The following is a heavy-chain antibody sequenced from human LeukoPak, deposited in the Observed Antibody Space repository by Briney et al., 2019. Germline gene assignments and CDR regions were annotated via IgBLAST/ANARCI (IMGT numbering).Heavy chain of an antibody. V-gene: IGHV4-38-2*02. D-gene: IGHD2-2*01. CDR2: IYHSGVS. CDR1: GSSISSDFY. J-gene: IGHJ4*02. Sequence: PSETLSLTCAASGSSISSDFYWGWVRQPPGKGLEWIGTIYHSGVSYLNPSLKSRLTISVDTSKNQFSLKLYSVTAADTAVYYCTREKASAVHYWGQGILVTVSS. CDR3: TREKASAVHY.